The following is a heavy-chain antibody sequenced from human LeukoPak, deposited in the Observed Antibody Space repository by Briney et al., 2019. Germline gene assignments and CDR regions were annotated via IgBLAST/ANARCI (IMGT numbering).Heavy chain of an antibody. J-gene: IGHJ4*02. CDR1: GFTFSSYA. CDR3: ARDTAMVRYFDY. CDR2: INWNGGST. Sequence: TGGSLRLSCAASGFTFSSYAMNWVRQAPGKGLEWVSGINWNGGSTGYADSVKGRFTISRDNAKNSLYLQMNSLRAEDTALYYCARDTAMVRYFDYWGQGTLVTVSS. D-gene: IGHD5-18*01. V-gene: IGHV3-20*04.